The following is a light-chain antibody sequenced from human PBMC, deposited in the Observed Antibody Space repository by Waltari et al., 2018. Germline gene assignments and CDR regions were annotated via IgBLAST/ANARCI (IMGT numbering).Light chain of an antibody. CDR1: SSDVGVYNF. J-gene: IGLJ3*02. CDR3: CSYTTTTTVV. V-gene: IGLV2-14*01. CDR2: EVT. Sequence: QSALTQPASVSGSPGQSITISCTGTSSDVGVYNFVSWYQQHPGKAPKLMIYEVTNRPSGVSNRFSGYKSGNTASLTSSGLLAEDEADYYCCSYTTTTTVVFGGGTKLTVL.